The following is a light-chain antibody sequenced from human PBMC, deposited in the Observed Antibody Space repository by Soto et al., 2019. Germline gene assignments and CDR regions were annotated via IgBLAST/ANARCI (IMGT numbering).Light chain of an antibody. CDR1: QTITNY. V-gene: IGKV1-39*01. CDR3: QQSYNTPQT. CDR2: ATD. Sequence: IQMTHSPSSPSASVRARVSIPCRARQTITNYLNWYQQQSGKAPKLLIYATDTLQSGVPSRFSGSGSGTDYTLTISSLQPEDFAAYYCQQSYNTPQTFGQGTKVDIK. J-gene: IGKJ1*01.